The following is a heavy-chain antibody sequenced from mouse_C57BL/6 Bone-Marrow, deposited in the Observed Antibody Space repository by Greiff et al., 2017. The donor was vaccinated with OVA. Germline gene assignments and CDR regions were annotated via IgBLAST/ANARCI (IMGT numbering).Heavy chain of an antibody. CDR3: ARWYFDV. Sequence: VKLQQSGAELARPGASVKLSCTASGYTFTSYGISWVKQRTGQGLEWIGEIYPRSGNTYYNEKFKGKATLTADKSSSTAYMELRSLTSEDSAVYFCARWYFDVWGTGTTVTVSS. V-gene: IGHV1-81*01. CDR1: GYTFTSYG. CDR2: IYPRSGNT. J-gene: IGHJ1*03.